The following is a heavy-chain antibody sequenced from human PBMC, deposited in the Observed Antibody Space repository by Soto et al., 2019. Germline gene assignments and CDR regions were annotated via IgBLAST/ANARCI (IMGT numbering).Heavy chain of an antibody. D-gene: IGHD1-26*01. CDR3: ARGSLPYGMDV. J-gene: IGHJ6*02. V-gene: IGHV4-30-4*01. CDR1: GGSISSGDYY. Sequence: SETLSLTCTVSGGSISSGDYYWSWIRQPPGTGLEWIGYIYYSGSTYYNPSLKSRVTISVDTSKNQFSLKLSSVTAADTAVYYCARGSLPYGMDVWGQGTTVTVSS. CDR2: IYYSGST.